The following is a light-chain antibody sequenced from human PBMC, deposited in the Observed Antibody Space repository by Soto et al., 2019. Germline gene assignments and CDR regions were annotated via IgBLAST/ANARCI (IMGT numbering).Light chain of an antibody. V-gene: IGLV2-14*03. Sequence: QSALTQPASVSASPGQSVSISCTGTSSDVGGYNYVSWYQHYPGKAPKLIIYDVSNRPSGISNRFSGSKSGNTASLTISGLQAEDEAEYYCSSFARSSTLVFGGGTKLTVL. CDR2: DVS. CDR1: SSDVGGYNY. J-gene: IGLJ2*01. CDR3: SSFARSSTLV.